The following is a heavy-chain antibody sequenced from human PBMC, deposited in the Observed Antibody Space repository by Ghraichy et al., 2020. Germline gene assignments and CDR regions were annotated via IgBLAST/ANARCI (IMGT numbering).Heavy chain of an antibody. D-gene: IGHD3-3*01. J-gene: IGHJ4*02. CDR3: ARGSARITIFGVVMEPPYYFDY. CDR2: INHSGST. V-gene: IGHV4-34*01. Sequence: SETLSLTCAVYGGSFSGYYWSWIRQPPGKGLEWIGEINHSGSTNYNPSLKSRVTISVDTSKNQFSLKLSSVTAADTAVYYCARGSARITIFGVVMEPPYYFDYWGQGTLVTVSS. CDR1: GGSFSGYY.